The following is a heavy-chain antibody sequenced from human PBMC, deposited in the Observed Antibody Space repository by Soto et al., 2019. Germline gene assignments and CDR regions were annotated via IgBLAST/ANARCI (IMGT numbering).Heavy chain of an antibody. CDR1: GFTFTSSA. CDR2: IVVGSGNT. Sequence: AASVKVSCKASGFTFTSSAMQWARQARGQRLEWIGWIVVGSGNTNYAQKFQERVTITRDMSTSTAYMELSSLRSEDTAVYYCAADREYYYGSGSPWFDPWGQGTLVTVSS. V-gene: IGHV1-58*02. D-gene: IGHD3-10*01. J-gene: IGHJ5*02. CDR3: AADREYYYGSGSPWFDP.